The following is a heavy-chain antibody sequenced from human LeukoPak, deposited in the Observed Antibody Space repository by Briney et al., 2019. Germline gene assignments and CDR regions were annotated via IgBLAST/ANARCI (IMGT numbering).Heavy chain of an antibody. D-gene: IGHD2-2*01. CDR1: GFTFSSYA. Sequence: GWSLRLSCAASGFTFSSYAMRWVRQAPGKGLEWVSAICGSGGSTYFADSVKGRFTISRDNSKNTLYLQMNSLRAEDTAVYYCAKDEEDIVVEPAAINASDIWGQGTMVTVSS. CDR2: ICGSGGST. V-gene: IGHV3-23*01. J-gene: IGHJ3*02. CDR3: AKDEEDIVVEPAAINASDI.